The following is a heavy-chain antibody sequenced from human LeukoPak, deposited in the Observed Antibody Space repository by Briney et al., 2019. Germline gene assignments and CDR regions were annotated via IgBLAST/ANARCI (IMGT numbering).Heavy chain of an antibody. Sequence: ASVKVSCKASGYTFTGYYMHWVRQATGQGLEWMGWINPNSGGTNYAQKFRGRVTMTRDTSISTAYMELSRLRSDDTAVYYCARSPPYSSSWYIDYWGQGTLVTVSS. V-gene: IGHV1-2*02. J-gene: IGHJ4*02. CDR1: GYTFTGYY. D-gene: IGHD6-13*01. CDR3: ARSPPYSSSWYIDY. CDR2: INPNSGGT.